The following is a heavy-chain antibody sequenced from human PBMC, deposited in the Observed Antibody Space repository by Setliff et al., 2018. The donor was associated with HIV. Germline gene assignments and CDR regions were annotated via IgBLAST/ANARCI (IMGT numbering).Heavy chain of an antibody. Sequence: PSETLSLTCTVSGGSMSSYYWSWIRQPPGKGLEWVSTIRHSNPYEYYADSVKGRFTISRDNAKNSLYLQMNSLRAEDTAVYYCARKRATSPPLTVGNAFDIWGQGTMVTVSS. CDR1: GGSMSSYY. V-gene: IGHV3-21*01. D-gene: IGHD1-26*01. CDR3: ARKRATSPPLTVGNAFDI. J-gene: IGHJ3*02. CDR2: IRHSNPYE.